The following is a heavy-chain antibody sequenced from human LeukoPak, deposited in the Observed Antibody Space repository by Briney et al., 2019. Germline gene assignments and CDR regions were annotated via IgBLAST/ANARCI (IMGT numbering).Heavy chain of an antibody. CDR1: GGSISSSRYY. J-gene: IGHJ3*02. Sequence: PSETLSLTCTVSGGSISSSRYYWGWIRQPPGKGLEWIGSIYHSGSTYYNPSLKSRVTISVDTSKNQFSLKLSSVTAADTAVYYCARVTPSDYYDSSGYYPDAFDIWGQGTMVTVSS. CDR3: ARVTPSDYYDSSGYYPDAFDI. D-gene: IGHD3-22*01. CDR2: IYHSGST. V-gene: IGHV4-39*07.